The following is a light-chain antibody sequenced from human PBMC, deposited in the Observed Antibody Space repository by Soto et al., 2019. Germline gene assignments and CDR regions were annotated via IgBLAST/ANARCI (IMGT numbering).Light chain of an antibody. Sequence: QSALTQPASVSGSPGQSITISCTGTSSDVGNYNLVSWYQQHPGKAPKLMIYEVNNRPSGVSNRFSGSKSVNTASLTIAGLQAEDEADYYCCSYAGSSTDVFGTGTKLTVL. CDR2: EVN. V-gene: IGLV2-23*02. J-gene: IGLJ1*01. CDR3: CSYAGSSTDV. CDR1: SSDVGNYNL.